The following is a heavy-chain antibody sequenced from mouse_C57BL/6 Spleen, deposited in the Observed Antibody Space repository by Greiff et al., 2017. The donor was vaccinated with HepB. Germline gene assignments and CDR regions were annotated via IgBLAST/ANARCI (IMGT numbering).Heavy chain of an antibody. J-gene: IGHJ2*01. CDR3: ARKNRDSSGYDYFDY. V-gene: IGHV1-81*01. CDR2: IYPRSGNT. CDR1: GYTFTSYG. D-gene: IGHD3-2*02. Sequence: QVQLKQSGAELARPGASVKLSCKASGYTFTSYGISWVKQRTGQGLEWIGEIYPRSGNTYYNEKFKGKATLTADKSSSTAYMELRSLTSEDSAVYFCARKNRDSSGYDYFDYWGQGTTLTVSS.